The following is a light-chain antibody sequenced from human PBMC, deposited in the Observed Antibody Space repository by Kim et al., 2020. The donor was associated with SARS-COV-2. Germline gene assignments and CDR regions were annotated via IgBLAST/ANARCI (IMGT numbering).Light chain of an antibody. CDR2: KDS. J-gene: IGLJ1*01. V-gene: IGLV3-25*03. CDR1: ALPNRY. Sequence: SYELTQPPSVSVSPGQTARITCSGDALPNRYAYWYQQRPGRAPVLVISKDSERPSGIPERFSGSSSGTTVTLTISGVQAEDEADYYCQSTDSSGTYSVFGTGTKVTVL. CDR3: QSTDSSGTYSV.